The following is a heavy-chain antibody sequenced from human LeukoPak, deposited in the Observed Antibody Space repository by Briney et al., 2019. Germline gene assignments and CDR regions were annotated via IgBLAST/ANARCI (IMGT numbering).Heavy chain of an antibody. CDR2: ISAYNGNT. J-gene: IGHJ6*02. CDR1: GYTFTSYG. Sequence: GASVNVSCKASGYTFTSYGISWVRQAPGQGREWMGWISAYNGNTNYAQKLQGRVTMTTDTSTSTAYVELRSLRSDDAAVYYCARGRSSGWYVYYYYGMDVWGQGTTVTVSS. D-gene: IGHD6-19*01. CDR3: ARGRSSGWYVYYYYGMDV. V-gene: IGHV1-18*01.